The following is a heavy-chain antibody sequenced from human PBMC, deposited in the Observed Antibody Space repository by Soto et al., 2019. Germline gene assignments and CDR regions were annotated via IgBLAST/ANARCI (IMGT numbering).Heavy chain of an antibody. CDR3: ARGVSGYGDYAPPYFDY. J-gene: IGHJ4*02. CDR1: GGSFSGYY. D-gene: IGHD4-17*01. Sequence: TSETLSLTCAVYGGSFSGYYWSWIRQPPGKGLEWIGEINHSGSTNYNPSLKSRVTISVDTSKNQFSLKLSSVTAVETAVYYCARGVSGYGDYAPPYFDYWGQGTLVTVSS. CDR2: INHSGST. V-gene: IGHV4-34*01.